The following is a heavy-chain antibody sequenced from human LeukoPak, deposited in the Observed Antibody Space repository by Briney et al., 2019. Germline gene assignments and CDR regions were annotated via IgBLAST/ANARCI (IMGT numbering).Heavy chain of an antibody. CDR2: MNHSGSA. CDR1: GGSLSGYN. J-gene: IGHJ5*02. Sequence: PSETLSLTCAVYGGSLSGYNWSWIRQPPGKGLEWIGEMNHSGSANYNPSLKSRVTISVDTSKNQFSLKLSSVTAADTAVYYCARLIVVVPAAAFDPWGQGTLVTVSS. D-gene: IGHD2-2*01. V-gene: IGHV4-34*01. CDR3: ARLIVVVPAAAFDP.